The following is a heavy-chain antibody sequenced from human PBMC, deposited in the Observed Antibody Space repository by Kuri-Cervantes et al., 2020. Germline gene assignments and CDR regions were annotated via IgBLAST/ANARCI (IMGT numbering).Heavy chain of an antibody. CDR3: ARDPPPLAVAGQFDY. CDR2: ISSSSSDI. Sequence: GGSLRLSCSASGFTFSSYSMNWVRQAPGKGLEWDSSISSSSSDIYYADSAKGRFTISRDNAKNSQYLQMNSLRAEDTAVYYCARDPPPLAVAGQFDYWGQGTLVTVSS. V-gene: IGHV3-21*01. CDR1: GFTFSSYS. D-gene: IGHD6-19*01. J-gene: IGHJ4*02.